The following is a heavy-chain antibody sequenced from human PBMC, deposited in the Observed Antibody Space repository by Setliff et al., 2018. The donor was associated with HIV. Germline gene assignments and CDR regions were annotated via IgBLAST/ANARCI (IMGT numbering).Heavy chain of an antibody. Sequence: PGGSLRLSCTASGFTFSGYEMNWVRQAPGKGLEWVSYISSSGNTVYYADSVKGRFAISRDNAKRSLYLQMNSLRGEDTAVYYCARYFRDGSYNDYWGQGTLVTVSS. CDR3: ARYFRDGSYNDY. V-gene: IGHV3-48*03. CDR2: ISSSGNTV. J-gene: IGHJ4*02. CDR1: GFTFSGYE. D-gene: IGHD3-10*01.